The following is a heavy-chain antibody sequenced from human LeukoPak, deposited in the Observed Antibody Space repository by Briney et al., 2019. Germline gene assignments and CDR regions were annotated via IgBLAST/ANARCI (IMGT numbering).Heavy chain of an antibody. V-gene: IGHV3-30*18. J-gene: IGHJ4*02. D-gene: IGHD3-22*01. CDR2: ISYDGSNK. Sequence: GGSLRLSCAASGFTFSSYGMHWVRQAPGKGLEWVAVISYDGSNKYYADSVKGRFTISRDNSKNTLYLQMNSLRAEDTAVYYCAKGKEAYDSSGYYYFDYRGQGTLVTVSS. CDR1: GFTFSSYG. CDR3: AKGKEAYDSSGYYYFDY.